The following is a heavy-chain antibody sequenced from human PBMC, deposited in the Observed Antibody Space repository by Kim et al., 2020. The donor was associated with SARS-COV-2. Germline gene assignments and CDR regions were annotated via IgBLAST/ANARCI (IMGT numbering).Heavy chain of an antibody. Sequence: GESLKISCKGSGYIFTNYWIGWVRQMPGKGLEWMGIIFPGDSDTRYSPSFLGHVTISADKSITTAYLQWNSLKASDTAMYYCATHTYSSSPYAGVFDIWG. V-gene: IGHV5-51*01. CDR2: IFPGDSDT. CDR1: GYIFTNYW. CDR3: ATHTYSSSPYAGVFDI. J-gene: IGHJ3*02. D-gene: IGHD6-13*01.